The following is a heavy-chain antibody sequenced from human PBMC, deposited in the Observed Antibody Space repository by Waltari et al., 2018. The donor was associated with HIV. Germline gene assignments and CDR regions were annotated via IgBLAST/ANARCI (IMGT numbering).Heavy chain of an antibody. CDR2: ISGYNGNT. V-gene: IGHV1-18*01. CDR1: GYPFSAYT. J-gene: IGHJ6*02. D-gene: IGHD3-10*01. Sequence: VQLVQSGAEMRKPGASVKVSCRASGYPFSAYTISLVRQAPGQGLEWMGWISGYNGNTNYAQKFQGRVNMTTDTSTSTAHMELRSLRSDDTAVYYCARGVSIVRGVMIRGHMDVWGQGTTVTVSS. CDR3: ARGVSIVRGVMIRGHMDV.